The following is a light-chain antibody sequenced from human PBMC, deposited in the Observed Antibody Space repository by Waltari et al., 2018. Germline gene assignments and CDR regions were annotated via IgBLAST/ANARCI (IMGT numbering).Light chain of an antibody. J-gene: IGLJ3*02. CDR3: LLDYDDVWV. CDR1: TGAVTGHHF. Sequence: QAVVTQEPSLTVSPGGTVTLTCGSSTGAVTGHHFPSWFQQKPCQPPKTVIYDTTDKDSWTPDRVSGSLVGGKAVLTLSGAQPDDEADYYCLLDYDDVWVFGGGTKLTVL. V-gene: IGLV7-46*01. CDR2: DTT.